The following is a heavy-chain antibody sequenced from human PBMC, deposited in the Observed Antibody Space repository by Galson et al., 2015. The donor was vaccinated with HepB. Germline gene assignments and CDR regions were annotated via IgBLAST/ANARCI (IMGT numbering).Heavy chain of an antibody. D-gene: IGHD6-19*01. CDR2: ISSSSSYI. CDR3: ARGAVAVQYYFDY. Sequence: SLRLSCAASGFTFSSYSMNWVRQAPGKGLEWVSSISSSSSYIYYADSVKGRFTISRDNAKNSLYLQMNSLRAEDTAVYYCARGAVAVQYYFDYWGQGTLVTVSS. CDR1: GFTFSSYS. V-gene: IGHV3-21*01. J-gene: IGHJ4*02.